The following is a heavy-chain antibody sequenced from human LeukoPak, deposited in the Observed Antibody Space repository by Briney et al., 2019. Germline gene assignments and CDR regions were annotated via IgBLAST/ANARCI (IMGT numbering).Heavy chain of an antibody. V-gene: IGHV4-59*01. Sequence: PSETLSLTCTVSGGSISSYYWSWIRQPPGKGLEWIGYIYYSGSTNYNPSLKSRVTISIDTSKNQFSLKLRSVTAADTAVYYCARLARWLRPGWLDYWGQGTLVTVSS. CDR1: GGSISSYY. J-gene: IGHJ4*02. CDR3: ARLARWLRPGWLDY. D-gene: IGHD5-12*01. CDR2: IYYSGST.